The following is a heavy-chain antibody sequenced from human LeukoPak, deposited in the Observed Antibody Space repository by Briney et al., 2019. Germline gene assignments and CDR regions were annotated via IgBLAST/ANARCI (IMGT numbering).Heavy chain of an antibody. CDR3: ARDTFPRDMIVNWFDP. V-gene: IGHV3-30-3*01. Sequence: GGSLRLSCAASGFTFSSYAMHWVRQAPGKGLEWVAVISYDGSNKYYADSVKGRFTISRDNSKNTLYLQMNSLRAEDTAVYYCARDTFPRDMIVNWFDPWGQGTLVTVSS. CDR1: GFTFSSYA. D-gene: IGHD3-22*01. CDR2: ISYDGSNK. J-gene: IGHJ5*02.